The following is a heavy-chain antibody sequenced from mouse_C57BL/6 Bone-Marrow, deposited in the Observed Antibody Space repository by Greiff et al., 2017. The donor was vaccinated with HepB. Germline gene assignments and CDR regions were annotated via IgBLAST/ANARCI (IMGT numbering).Heavy chain of an antibody. V-gene: IGHV1-22*01. Sequence: VQLQQSGPELVKPGASVKMSCKASGYTFTDYNMHWVKQSHGKSLEWIGSINPNNGGTSYNQKFKGKATLTVNKSSSTAYMELRSLTSEDSAVYYCARPTAQATLAWFAYWGQGTLVTVSA. D-gene: IGHD3-2*02. CDR2: INPNNGGT. CDR3: ARPTAQATLAWFAY. CDR1: GYTFTDYN. J-gene: IGHJ3*01.